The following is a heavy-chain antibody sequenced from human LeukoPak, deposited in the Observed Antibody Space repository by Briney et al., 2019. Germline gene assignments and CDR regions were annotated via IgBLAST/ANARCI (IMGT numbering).Heavy chain of an antibody. Sequence: SETLSLTCTVSGGSIGYYYWSWIRQPPGKGLEWIGYMYYSGRTNYNPSLKSRVTISINMSKNQFSLRLSSVTAADTAVYYCARGSDYGDYWGQGTLVTVSS. CDR1: GGSIGYYY. J-gene: IGHJ4*02. D-gene: IGHD3-3*01. V-gene: IGHV4-59*01. CDR2: MYYSGRT. CDR3: ARGSDYGDY.